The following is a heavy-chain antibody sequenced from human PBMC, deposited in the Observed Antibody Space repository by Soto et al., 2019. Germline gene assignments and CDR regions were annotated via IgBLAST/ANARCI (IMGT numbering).Heavy chain of an antibody. CDR3: ARGGLAYYYMDV. V-gene: IGHV3-33*01. CDR2: IWYDGSNK. CDR1: GFIFSSYG. D-gene: IGHD3-16*01. Sequence: GGSLRLSCAASGFIFSSYGMHWVRQAPGKGLEWVAVIWYDGSNKYYADSVKGRFTISRDNSKNTLYLQMNSLRSEYTAVYYCARGGLAYYYMDVWGKGTTVTVSS. J-gene: IGHJ6*03.